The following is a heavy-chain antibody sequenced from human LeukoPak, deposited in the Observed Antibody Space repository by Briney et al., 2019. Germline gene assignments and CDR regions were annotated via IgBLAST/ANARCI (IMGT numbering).Heavy chain of an antibody. CDR2: IYYSGST. CDR3: ASTPNYYDSSQGGY. V-gene: IGHV4-39*07. J-gene: IGHJ4*02. Sequence: ETLSLTCTVSGGTISSSSYYWGWIRQPPGKGLEWIGSIYYSGSTYYNPSLKSRVTISVDTSKNQFSLKLSSVTAADTAVYYCASTPNYYDSSQGGYWGQGTLVTVSS. CDR1: GGTISSSSYY. D-gene: IGHD3-22*01.